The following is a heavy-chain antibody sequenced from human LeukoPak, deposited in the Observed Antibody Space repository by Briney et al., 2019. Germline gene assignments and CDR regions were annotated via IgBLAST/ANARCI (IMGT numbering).Heavy chain of an antibody. J-gene: IGHJ4*02. CDR2: IYSGGST. D-gene: IGHD3-10*01. V-gene: IGHV3-66*01. Sequence: PGGSLRLSCAAFGFTVRSNYMSWVRQAPGKGLEWVSVIYSGGSTYYADSVKGRFTISRDNSKNTLYLQMNSLRAEDTAVYYCAREYRGEYYFAYRGQGTLVTVSS. CDR3: AREYRGEYYFAY. CDR1: GFTVRSNY.